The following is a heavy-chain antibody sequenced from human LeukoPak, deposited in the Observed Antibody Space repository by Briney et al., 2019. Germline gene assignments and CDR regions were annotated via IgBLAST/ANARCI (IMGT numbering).Heavy chain of an antibody. CDR1: GFTFTTYW. V-gene: IGHV3-7*04. D-gene: IGHD5-18*01. CDR3: AREVAAAIVTHFDF. CDR2: IKQDGSEK. Sequence: PGGSLRLSCAASGFTFTTYWMSWVRQVPGKGLEWVANIKQDGSEKYYVDSVKGRFTISRDNAKNSLYLQMNSLRAEDTALYYCAREVAAAIVTHFDFWGQGTLVTVSS. J-gene: IGHJ4*02.